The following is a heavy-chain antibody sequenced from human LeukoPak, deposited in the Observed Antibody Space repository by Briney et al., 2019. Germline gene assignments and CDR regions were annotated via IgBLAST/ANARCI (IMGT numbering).Heavy chain of an antibody. V-gene: IGHV4-61*01. CDR1: GGSISRSSYY. CDR3: ARARNYYGSGSRFDY. J-gene: IGHJ4*02. Sequence: SETLSLTCAVSGGSISRSSYYWSWIRQPPGKGLEWIGYIYYSGSTNYNPSLKSRVTISVDTSKNQFSLKLSSVTAADTAVYYCARARNYYGSGSRFDYWGQGTLVTVSS. D-gene: IGHD3-10*01. CDR2: IYYSGST.